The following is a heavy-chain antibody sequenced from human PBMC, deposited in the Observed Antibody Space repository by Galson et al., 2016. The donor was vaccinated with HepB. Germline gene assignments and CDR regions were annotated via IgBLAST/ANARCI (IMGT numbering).Heavy chain of an antibody. CDR2: IGGSGGIT. CDR1: GLTFSSTD. CDR3: AGAWI. V-gene: IGHV3-23*01. Sequence: SLRLSCAVSGLTFSSTDLSWVRQAPGQGLEWVPHIGGSGGITYYADSVRGRFIITRDDSKSTLYLQMNSLRDDDTAVYYCAGAWIWGQGTKVTVSS. J-gene: IGHJ3*02.